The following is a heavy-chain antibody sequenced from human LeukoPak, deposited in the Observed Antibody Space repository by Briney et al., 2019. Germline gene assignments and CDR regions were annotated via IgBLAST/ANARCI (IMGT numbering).Heavy chain of an antibody. CDR2: ISAHNGHT. CDR1: GYTFTTYG. CDR3: ARVEDRDNVWGSYRLADY. J-gene: IGHJ4*02. D-gene: IGHD3-16*02. V-gene: IGHV1-18*04. Sequence: GASVNVSCKASGYTFTTYGISWVRQAPGQGLEWMGWISAHNGHTNYAQNLQGRVTMTTDTSTSTAYMELRSLRSDDTAVYYCARVEDRDNVWGSYRLADYWGQGTLVTVSS.